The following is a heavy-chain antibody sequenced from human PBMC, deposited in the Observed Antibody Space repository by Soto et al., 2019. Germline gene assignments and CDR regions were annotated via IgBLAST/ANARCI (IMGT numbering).Heavy chain of an antibody. D-gene: IGHD6-6*01. CDR2: ISDSGDTT. J-gene: IGHJ6*02. Sequence: GGSLRLSCAASGFTFSTYVMAWVRQAPGKGLEWVSMISDSGDTTYYADSVKGRFTISRNNSKNTLYLQMNSMRAEDTAVYYCARVAARHRGMDVWGQGTTVTVS. CDR1: GFTFSTYV. CDR3: ARVAARHRGMDV. V-gene: IGHV3-23*01.